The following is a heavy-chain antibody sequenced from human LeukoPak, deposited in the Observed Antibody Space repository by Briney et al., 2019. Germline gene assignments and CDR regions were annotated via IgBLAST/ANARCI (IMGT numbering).Heavy chain of an antibody. D-gene: IGHD3-10*01. J-gene: IGHJ3*02. Sequence: ASVKVSRKASGYTFTGYYMHWVRQAPGQGLEWMGWINPNSGGTNYAQKFQGRVTMTRDTSISTAYMELSRLRSDDTAVYYCARALGGLWFGELLPRRRNDAFDIWGQGTMVTVSS. V-gene: IGHV1-2*02. CDR2: INPNSGGT. CDR3: ARALGGLWFGELLPRRRNDAFDI. CDR1: GYTFTGYY.